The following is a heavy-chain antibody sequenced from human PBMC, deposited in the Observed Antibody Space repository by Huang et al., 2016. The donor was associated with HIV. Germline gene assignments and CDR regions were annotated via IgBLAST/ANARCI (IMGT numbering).Heavy chain of an antibody. V-gene: IGHV1-18*01. J-gene: IGHJ5*01. CDR1: GYIFTKYG. D-gene: IGHD1-1*01. CDR2: SSADKGNT. CDR3: ARDHWYPLQNWFDL. Sequence: QVELVQSGAEVKRPGASVRVSCKAAGYIFTKYGINWVRKAPGQGLEWMGWSSADKGNTNYAEKFQGRVTLNRDTSATTAYMELRDVTSADTAVYYCARDHWYPLQNWFDLWGQGTLVTVSS.